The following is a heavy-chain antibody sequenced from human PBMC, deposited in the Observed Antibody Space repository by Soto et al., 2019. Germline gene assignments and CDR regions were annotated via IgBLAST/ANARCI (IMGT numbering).Heavy chain of an antibody. J-gene: IGHJ4*02. CDR2: IVPIYRTA. Sequence: SVKVSCKASGGTFSSYRFNWVRQARGQGLEWLGGIVPIYRTADYAQKFQGRVTITADESTRTVYMELSSLKSQDTALYYCARASGEKRSSGWGEGALVAVA. CDR3: ARASGEKRSSG. V-gene: IGHV1-69*13. D-gene: IGHD6-19*01. CDR1: GGTFSSYR.